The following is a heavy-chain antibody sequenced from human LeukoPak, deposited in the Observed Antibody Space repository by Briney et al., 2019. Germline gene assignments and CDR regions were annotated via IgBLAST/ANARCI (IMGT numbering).Heavy chain of an antibody. Sequence: GGSLRLSCAASGFTFSSYWMHWVRQPPGKGLVWVSRINSDGSSTSYADSVKGRLTITRENTKNTRCRQMNSLRTEATAAYYCARPYFAAEYFDNWGAGALVSVSS. CDR2: INSDGSST. J-gene: IGHJ4*02. CDR1: GFTFSSYW. D-gene: IGHD3-9*01. V-gene: IGHV3-74*01. CDR3: ARPYFAAEYFDN.